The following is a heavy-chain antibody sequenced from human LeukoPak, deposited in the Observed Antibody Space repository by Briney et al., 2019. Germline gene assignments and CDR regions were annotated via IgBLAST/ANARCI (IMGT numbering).Heavy chain of an antibody. CDR2: IYYSGST. Sequence: SETLSLTCTVSGGSISSYYWSWIRQPPGKGLEWIGYIYYSGSTYYNPSLKSRVTISVDTSKNQFSLKLSSVTAADTAVYYCAREALEMATIFGPYYFDYWGQGTLVTVSS. CDR3: AREALEMATIFGPYYFDY. V-gene: IGHV4-30-4*08. CDR1: GGSISSYY. D-gene: IGHD5-24*01. J-gene: IGHJ4*02.